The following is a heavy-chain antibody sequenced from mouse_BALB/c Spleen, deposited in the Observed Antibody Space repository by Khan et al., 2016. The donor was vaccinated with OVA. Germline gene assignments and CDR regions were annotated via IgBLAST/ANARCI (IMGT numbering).Heavy chain of an antibody. D-gene: IGHD1-1*01. CDR3: ARVYGGDFDY. V-gene: IGHV3-2*02. J-gene: IGHJ2*01. Sequence: VQLKESGPGLVTPSQSLSLTCTVTGYSITSDYAWNWIRQFPGNKLEWMGFISYSGNTNYNPSLKSRISITRDTSKNQFFLLLNSVTTEDTATYYCARVYGGDFDYWGQGTTLTVSS. CDR1: GYSITSDYA. CDR2: ISYSGNT.